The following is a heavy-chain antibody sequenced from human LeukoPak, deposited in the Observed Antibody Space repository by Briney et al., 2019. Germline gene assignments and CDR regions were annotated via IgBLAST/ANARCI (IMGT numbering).Heavy chain of an antibody. D-gene: IGHD6-13*01. CDR3: ARGGYSSSWYFLSFDY. CDR2: INPNSGGT. CDR1: GYTFTGYY. Sequence: ASVKVSCKASGYTFTGYYMHWVRQAPGQGPEWMGWINPNSGGTNYAQKFQGWVTMTRDTSISTAYMELSRLRSDDTAVYYCARGGYSSSWYFLSFDYWGQGTLVTVSS. V-gene: IGHV1-2*04. J-gene: IGHJ4*02.